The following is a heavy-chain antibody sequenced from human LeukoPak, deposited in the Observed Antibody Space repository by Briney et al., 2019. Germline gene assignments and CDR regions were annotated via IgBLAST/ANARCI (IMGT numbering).Heavy chain of an antibody. D-gene: IGHD6-19*01. CDR2: ISSSSSTI. V-gene: IGHV3-48*04. Sequence: GGSLRLSCAASGFTFSSYWMSWVRQAPGKGLEWVSYISSSSSTIYYADSVKGRFTISRDNAKNSLYLQMNSLRAEDTAVYYCARSPGYSSGWYDYWGQGTLVTVSS. J-gene: IGHJ4*02. CDR1: GFTFSSYW. CDR3: ARSPGYSSGWYDY.